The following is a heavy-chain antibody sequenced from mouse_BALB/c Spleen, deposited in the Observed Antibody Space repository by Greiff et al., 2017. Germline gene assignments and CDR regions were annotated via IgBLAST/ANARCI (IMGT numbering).Heavy chain of an antibody. V-gene: IGHV1-20*01. CDR2: INPYNGDT. CDR1: GYSFTGYF. J-gene: IGHJ3*01. CDR3: ASGYDEGFAY. Sequence: EVQLQESGPELVKPGASVKISCKASGYSFTGYFMNWVKQSHGKSLEWIGRINPYNGDTFYNQKFKGKATLTADKSSNTAYMQLSSLTSEDSAVYFCASGYDEGFAYWGQGTLVTVSA. D-gene: IGHD2-12*01.